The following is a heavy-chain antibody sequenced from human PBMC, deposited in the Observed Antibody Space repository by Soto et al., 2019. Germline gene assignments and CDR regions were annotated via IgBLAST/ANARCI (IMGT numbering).Heavy chain of an antibody. CDR3: ARKQLVWTYYCMDV. CDR1: GYTFTGYY. CDR2: INPNSGGT. D-gene: IGHD6-6*01. V-gene: IGHV1-2*04. J-gene: IGHJ6*02. Sequence: GASVKVSCKASGYTFTGYYMHWVRQAPGQELEWMGWINPNSGGTNYAQKFQGWVTMTRDTSISTAYMELSRLRSDDTAVYYCARKQLVWTYYCMDVWGPGTMVTVSS.